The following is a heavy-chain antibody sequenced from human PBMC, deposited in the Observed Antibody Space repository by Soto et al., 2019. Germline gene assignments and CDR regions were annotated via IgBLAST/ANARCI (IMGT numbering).Heavy chain of an antibody. V-gene: IGHV3-15*01. CDR1: GFTFSNAW. Sequence: EVQLVESGGGLVKPGGSLRLSCAASGFTFSNAWMSWVRQAPGKGLEWVGRIKSKTDGGTTDYAAPVKGRFTISRDDSKNTRYLQMNSLKTEDTAVYYCTTEGWDRVRGVIGAFDIWGQGTMVTVSS. J-gene: IGHJ3*02. CDR3: TTEGWDRVRGVIGAFDI. D-gene: IGHD3-10*01. CDR2: IKSKTDGGTT.